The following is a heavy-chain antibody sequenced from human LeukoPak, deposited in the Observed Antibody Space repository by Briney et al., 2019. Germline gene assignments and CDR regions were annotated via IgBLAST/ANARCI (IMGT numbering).Heavy chain of an antibody. D-gene: IGHD3-3*01. CDR2: ISYDGSNK. CDR3: ARDKIRITIFGGGLDP. V-gene: IGHV3-30*19. CDR1: GFTFSSYG. J-gene: IGHJ5*02. Sequence: GGSLRLSCAASGFTFSSYGMHWVRQAPGKGLEWVAVISYDGSNKYYADSVKGRFTISRDNSKNTLYLQMNSLRAEDTAVYYCARDKIRITIFGGGLDPWGQGTLVTVSS.